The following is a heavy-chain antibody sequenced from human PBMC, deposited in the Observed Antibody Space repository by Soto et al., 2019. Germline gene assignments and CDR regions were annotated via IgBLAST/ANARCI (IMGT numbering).Heavy chain of an antibody. CDR1: GYPFTHYG. CDR2: IIPILGIA. CDR3: ARDYYDSSGYLAK. V-gene: IGHV1-69*04. J-gene: IGHJ4*02. D-gene: IGHD3-22*01. Sequence: SVKVSCKSSGYPFTHYGITWVRQAPGQGLEWMGRIIPILGIANYAQKFQGRVTITADKSTSTAYMELSSLRSEDTAVYYCARDYYDSSGYLAKWGQGTLVTVSS.